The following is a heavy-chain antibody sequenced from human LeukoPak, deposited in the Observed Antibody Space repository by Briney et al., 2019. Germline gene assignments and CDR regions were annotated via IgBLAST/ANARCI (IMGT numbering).Heavy chain of an antibody. CDR3: ARGPGRVLRYFLWFDP. V-gene: IGHV3-48*01. CDR1: GFTFSSYS. Sequence: PGGSLRLSCAASGFTFSSYSMNWVRQAPGKGLEWVSYISSSSSTIYYADSVKGRFTISRDNAKNSLYLQMNSLRAEDTAVYYCARGPGRVLRYFLWFDPWGQGTLVTVSS. J-gene: IGHJ5*02. D-gene: IGHD3-9*01. CDR2: ISSSSSTI.